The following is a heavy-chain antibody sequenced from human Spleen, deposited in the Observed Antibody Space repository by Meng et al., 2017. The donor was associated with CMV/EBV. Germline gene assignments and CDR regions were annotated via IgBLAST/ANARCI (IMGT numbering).Heavy chain of an antibody. CDR1: AFTFSSYD. V-gene: IGHV3-48*03. D-gene: IGHD3-3*01. J-gene: IGHJ6*02. Sequence: GGSLRLSCAASAFTFSSYDMNWVSQAPGKGVDWVSYISSSGSSISYADPVKCRFTISRDNAKNSLYLQMKSLRAEDTAVYYCARGGIKGDFWSGPYYYYGMDVWGQGTTVTVSS. CDR3: ARGGIKGDFWSGPYYYYGMDV. CDR2: ISSSGSSI.